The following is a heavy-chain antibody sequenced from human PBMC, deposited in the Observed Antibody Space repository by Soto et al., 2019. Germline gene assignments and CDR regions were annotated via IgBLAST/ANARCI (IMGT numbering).Heavy chain of an antibody. CDR1: GFTFSSYA. CDR2: ISGSGGST. CDR3: AKDLSWLSDSREWGAFDI. D-gene: IGHD3-22*01. Sequence: GGSLRLSCAASGFTFSSYAMSWVRQAPGKGLEWVSAISGSGGSTYYADSVKGRFTISRDNSKNTLYLQMNSLRAEDTAVYYCAKDLSWLSDSREWGAFDIWGQGTMVTVSS. J-gene: IGHJ3*02. V-gene: IGHV3-23*01.